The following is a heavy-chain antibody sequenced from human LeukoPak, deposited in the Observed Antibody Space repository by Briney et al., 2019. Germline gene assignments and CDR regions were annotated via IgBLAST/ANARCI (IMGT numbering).Heavy chain of an antibody. D-gene: IGHD3-3*01. Sequence: SETLSLTCTVSGYSISSGYYWGWIRQPPGKGLEWIGSIYHSGSTYYNPSLKSRVTISVDTSKSQFSLKLSSVTAADTAVYYCAGTYDFWSGYNWFDPWGQGTLVTVSS. V-gene: IGHV4-38-2*02. J-gene: IGHJ5*02. CDR1: GYSISSGYY. CDR2: IYHSGST. CDR3: AGTYDFWSGYNWFDP.